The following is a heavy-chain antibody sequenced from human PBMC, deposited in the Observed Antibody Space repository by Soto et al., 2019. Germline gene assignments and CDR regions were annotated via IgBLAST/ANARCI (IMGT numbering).Heavy chain of an antibody. D-gene: IGHD7-27*01. CDR1: GYTFTNNG. J-gene: IGHJ4*02. CDR3: TRAGDSGAWISN. V-gene: IGHV1-8*01. CDR2: MNPSTGET. Sequence: QVQLVQSGAEVKKPGASVKVYCKASGYTFTNNGINWVRQATGQGLEWMGWMNPSTGETGYTQKFQGRLAMTRDTSITTAYMELTSLTSEDTAVYYCTRAGDSGAWISNWGQGTLVTVSS.